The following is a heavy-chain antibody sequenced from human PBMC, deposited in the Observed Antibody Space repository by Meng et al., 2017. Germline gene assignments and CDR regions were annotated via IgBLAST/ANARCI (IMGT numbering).Heavy chain of an antibody. CDR2: IYYSGST. CDR3: ASTHRYCSGGSCYGTLFDY. J-gene: IGHJ4*02. Sequence: SETLSLTCTVSGGSTSSYYWSWIRQPPGKGLEWIGYIYYSGSTNYNPSLKSRVTISVDTSKNQFSLKLSSVTAADTAVYYCASTHRYCSGGSCYGTLFDYWGQGTLVTVSS. D-gene: IGHD2-15*01. V-gene: IGHV4-59*01. CDR1: GGSTSSYY.